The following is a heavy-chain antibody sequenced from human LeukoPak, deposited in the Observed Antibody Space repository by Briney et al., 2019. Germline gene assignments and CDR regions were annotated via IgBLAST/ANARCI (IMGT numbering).Heavy chain of an antibody. V-gene: IGHV4-34*01. Sequence: PSETLSLTCAVYGGSFSGYYWSWIRQPPGKGLEWIGEINHSGSTNYNPSLKSRVTISVDTSKNQFSLKLSSVTAADTAVYYCARGVTMVRSPFDIWGRGTMVTVSS. CDR2: INHSGST. J-gene: IGHJ3*02. CDR3: ARGVTMVRSPFDI. D-gene: IGHD3-10*01. CDR1: GGSFSGYY.